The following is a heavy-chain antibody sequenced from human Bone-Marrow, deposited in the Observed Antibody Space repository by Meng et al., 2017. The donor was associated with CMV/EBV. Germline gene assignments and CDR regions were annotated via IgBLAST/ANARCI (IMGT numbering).Heavy chain of an antibody. CDR3: SRLIAREANWFDP. CDR1: GYTCISYD. D-gene: IGHD2-21*01. Sequence: ASVKVSCKASGYTCISYDINWVRQATGQGLEWMGWMNPNSGNTGYAQKFQGRITMTRNTYISTAYMELSSLRSEDTAVYYCSRLIAREANWFDPWGQGTLVTVSS. CDR2: MNPNSGNT. J-gene: IGHJ5*02. V-gene: IGHV1-8*01.